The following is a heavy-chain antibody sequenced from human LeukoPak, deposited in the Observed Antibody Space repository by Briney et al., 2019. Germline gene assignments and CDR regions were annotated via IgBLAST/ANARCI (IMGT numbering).Heavy chain of an antibody. V-gene: IGHV3-30-3*01. CDR2: ISYDGSNK. CDR1: GFTFSNYD. Sequence: GGSLRLSCAASGFTFSNYDMHWVRQAPGKGLEWVAVISYDGSNKYYADSVKGRFTISRDNSKNTLYLQMNSLRAEDTAVFYCARDRSSYDYYFDHWGQGTLVTVSP. D-gene: IGHD5-12*01. J-gene: IGHJ4*02. CDR3: ARDRSSYDYYFDH.